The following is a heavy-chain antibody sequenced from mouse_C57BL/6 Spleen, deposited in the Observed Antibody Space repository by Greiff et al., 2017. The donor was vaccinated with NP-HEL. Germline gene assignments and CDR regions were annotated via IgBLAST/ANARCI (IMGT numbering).Heavy chain of an antibody. CDR1: GYTFTSYW. Sequence: QVQLKQPGAELVMPGASVKLSCKASGYTFTSYWMHWVKQRPGQGLEWIGEIDPSDSYTNYNQKFKGKSTLTVDKSSSTAYMQLSSLTSEDSAVYYCARSESIYYYGSSYDYWGQGTTLTVSS. D-gene: IGHD1-1*01. CDR2: IDPSDSYT. V-gene: IGHV1-69*01. J-gene: IGHJ2*01. CDR3: ARSESIYYYGSSYDY.